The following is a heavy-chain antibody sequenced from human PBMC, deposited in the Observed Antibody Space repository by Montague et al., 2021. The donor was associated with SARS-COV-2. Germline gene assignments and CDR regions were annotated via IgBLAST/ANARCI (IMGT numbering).Heavy chain of an antibody. Sequence: LSWSVYGGTFNDYYWHWIRQSPEKGLEWIGEINYGGDTKYNPSLLSRVVMSLDTSKNQFSLNMTSMTPADTAVYYCARGRVMARGDMFDFWGQGNLVTVSS. D-gene: IGHD3-10*01. J-gene: IGHJ1*01. CDR3: ARGRVMARGDMFDF. CDR1: GGTFNDYY. V-gene: IGHV4-34*01. CDR2: INYGGDT.